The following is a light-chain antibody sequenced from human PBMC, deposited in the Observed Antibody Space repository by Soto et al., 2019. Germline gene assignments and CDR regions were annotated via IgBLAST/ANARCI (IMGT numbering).Light chain of an antibody. J-gene: IGKJ4*01. CDR1: QTVSSY. V-gene: IGKV3-11*01. Sequence: IVLTQSPATLSLSPGERATLSCRARQTVSSYLSWYQHKPGQAPRLLIYGVSNRATDIPARFSGSGSGTDFTLTISSLEAEDSAVYYCQQRYIWLTFGGGTKVEI. CDR3: QQRYIWLT. CDR2: GVS.